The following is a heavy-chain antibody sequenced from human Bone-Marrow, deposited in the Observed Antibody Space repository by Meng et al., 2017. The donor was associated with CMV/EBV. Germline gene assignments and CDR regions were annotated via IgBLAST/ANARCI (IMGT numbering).Heavy chain of an antibody. CDR3: ARGWGDGY. D-gene: IGHD5-24*01. J-gene: IGHJ4*02. V-gene: IGHV1-18*01. CDR2: TSADNVNT. Sequence: QVSCKASGYTCTSFGISWVRQAPGQGLEWVGWTSADNVNTYYAQKLQGRVTMTTDTSTSTVYMELRRLTSDDTAVYYCARGWGDGYWGQGTLVTVSS. CDR1: GYTCTSFG.